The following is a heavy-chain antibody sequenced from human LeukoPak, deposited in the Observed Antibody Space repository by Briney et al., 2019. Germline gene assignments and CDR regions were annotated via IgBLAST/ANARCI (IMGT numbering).Heavy chain of an antibody. CDR1: GFTFSSYA. J-gene: IGHJ4*02. V-gene: IGHV3-23*01. D-gene: IGHD2-15*01. CDR3: AKQRNLLGLFRFDY. Sequence: GGSLRLSCAASGFTFSSYAMSWVRQAPGKGLEWASAISGSGGSTYYADSVKGRFTISRDNSKNTLYLQMNSLRAEDTAVYYCAKQRNLLGLFRFDYWGQGTLVTVSS. CDR2: ISGSGGST.